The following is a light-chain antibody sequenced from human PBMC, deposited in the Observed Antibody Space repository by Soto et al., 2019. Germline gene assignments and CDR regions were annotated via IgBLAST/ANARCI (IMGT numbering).Light chain of an antibody. Sequence: QSVLTQSPSASASLGASVKLTCTLSSGHSSYAIAWHQQQPEKGPRYLMKLNSDGSHSKGDGIPDRFSGSSSGAERYLPISSLQSEDEADYYCQTWGTGIQVFGGGTQLAVL. CDR3: QTWGTGIQV. CDR2: LNSDGSH. CDR1: SGHSSYA. V-gene: IGLV4-69*01. J-gene: IGLJ2*01.